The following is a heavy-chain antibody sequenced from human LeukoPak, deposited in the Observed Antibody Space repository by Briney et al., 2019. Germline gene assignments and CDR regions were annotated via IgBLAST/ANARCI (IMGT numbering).Heavy chain of an antibody. Sequence: GGSLRLSCAASGFTFSSYAMSWVRQAPGKGLEWVSAISGSGGSTCYADSVKGRFTISRDNSKNTLYLQMNSLRAEDTAVYYCAKDTREYYYDSSGYHTDWGQGTLVTVSS. J-gene: IGHJ4*02. CDR1: GFTFSSYA. CDR2: ISGSGGST. CDR3: AKDTREYYYDSSGYHTD. V-gene: IGHV3-23*01. D-gene: IGHD3-22*01.